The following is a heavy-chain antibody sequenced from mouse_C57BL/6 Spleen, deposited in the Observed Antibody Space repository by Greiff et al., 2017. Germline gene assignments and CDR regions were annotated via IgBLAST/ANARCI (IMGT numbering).Heavy chain of an antibody. Sequence: QVQLQQSDAELVKPGASVKISCKVSGYTFTDHTIHWMKQRPEQGLEWIGYIYPRDGSTKYNEKFKGKATLTADKSSSTAYMQLNSLTSEDSAVYFWARWDYYGSPYYAMDYWGQGTSGTVSS. J-gene: IGHJ4*01. CDR1: GYTFTDHT. CDR3: ARWDYYGSPYYAMDY. V-gene: IGHV1-78*01. D-gene: IGHD1-1*01. CDR2: IYPRDGST.